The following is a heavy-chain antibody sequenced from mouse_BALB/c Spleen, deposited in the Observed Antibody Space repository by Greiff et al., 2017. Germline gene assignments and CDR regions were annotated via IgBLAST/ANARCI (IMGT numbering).Heavy chain of an antibody. V-gene: IGHV5-17*02. CDR2: ISSGSSTI. D-gene: IGHD1-1*01. CDR1: GFTFSSFG. CDR3: ARSRDYGSSPWYFDV. J-gene: IGHJ1*01. Sequence: EVQRVESGGGLVQPGGSRKLSCAASGFTFSSFGMHWVRQAPEKGLEWVAYISSGSSTIYYADTVKGRFTISRDNPKNTLFLQMTSLRSEDTAMYYCARSRDYGSSPWYFDVWGAGTTVTVSS.